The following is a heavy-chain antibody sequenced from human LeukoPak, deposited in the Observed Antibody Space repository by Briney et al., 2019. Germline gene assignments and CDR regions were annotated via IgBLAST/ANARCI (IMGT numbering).Heavy chain of an antibody. CDR3: ASRASGSYFAPDY. CDR1: GGSISSSNW. V-gene: IGHV4-4*02. D-gene: IGHD1-26*01. CDR2: IHHSGST. J-gene: IGHJ4*02. Sequence: SETLSLTCAVSGGSISSSNWWSWVRQPPGKGLEWIGEIHHSGSTNYNPSLKSRVTISVDKSKNQFSLKLSSVTAADTAVYYCASRASGSYFAPDYWGQGTLVTVSS.